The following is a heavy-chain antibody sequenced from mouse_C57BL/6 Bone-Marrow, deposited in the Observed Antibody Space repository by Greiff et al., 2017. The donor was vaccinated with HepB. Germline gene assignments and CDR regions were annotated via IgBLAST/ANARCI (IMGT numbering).Heavy chain of an antibody. V-gene: IGHV14-4*01. CDR3: TPSYYSNYDAMDY. Sequence: VQLQQSGAELVRPGASVKLSCTASGFNIKDDYMHWVKQRPEQGLEWIGWIDPENGDTEYASKFQGKATITADTSSNTAYLQLSSLTSEDTAVYYCTPSYYSNYDAMDYWGQGTSVTVSS. CDR2: IDPENGDT. CDR1: GFNIKDDY. D-gene: IGHD2-5*01. J-gene: IGHJ4*01.